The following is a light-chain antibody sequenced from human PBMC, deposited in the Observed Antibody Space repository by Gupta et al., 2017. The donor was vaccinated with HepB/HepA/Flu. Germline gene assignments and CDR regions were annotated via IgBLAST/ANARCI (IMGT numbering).Light chain of an antibody. CDR2: YDD. V-gene: IGLV1-36*01. J-gene: IGLJ2*01. CDR3: AAWDDSLNGRV. CDR1: SSNIGNNA. Sequence: QSVLTQPPSVSDAPRQRVTISCSGSSSNIGNNAVNWYQQLPGKAPKLLIYYDDLRPSGVADRFSGSKSGTSASLAISGLQAEDEADYYCAAWDDSLNGRVFGGGTKLTVL.